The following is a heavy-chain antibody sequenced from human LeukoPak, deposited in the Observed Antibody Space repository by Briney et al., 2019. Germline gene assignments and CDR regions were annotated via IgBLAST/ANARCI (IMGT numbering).Heavy chain of an antibody. Sequence: PGRSLRPSCAAPGFTFSRFGQHWVRQAPGKGPQWVAVKWYDGSNKEYADSVKGRFTISRDNSKNTLYLQMNSLRAEDTAVYYCARERVEDCSNGVCYWLCDDWGQGALVTVSS. CDR3: ARERVEDCSNGVCYWLCDD. CDR2: KWYDGSNK. CDR1: GFTFSRFG. D-gene: IGHD2-8*01. V-gene: IGHV3-33*01. J-gene: IGHJ4*02.